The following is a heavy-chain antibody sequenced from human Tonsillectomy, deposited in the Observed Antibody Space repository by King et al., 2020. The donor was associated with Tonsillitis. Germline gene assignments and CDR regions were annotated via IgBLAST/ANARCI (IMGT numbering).Heavy chain of an antibody. CDR3: AKDLSPWFGEYHNLFDY. D-gene: IGHD3-10*01. J-gene: IGHJ4*02. V-gene: IGHV3-30*18. CDR1: GFTFSSYG. CDR2: ISYDGSNK. Sequence: VQLVESGGGVVQPGRSLRLSCAASGFTFSSYGMHWVRQAPGKGLEWVAVISYDGSNKYYADSVKGRFTISRDNSKNTLYLQMNSLRAEDTAVYYCAKDLSPWFGEYHNLFDYWGQGTLVTVSS.